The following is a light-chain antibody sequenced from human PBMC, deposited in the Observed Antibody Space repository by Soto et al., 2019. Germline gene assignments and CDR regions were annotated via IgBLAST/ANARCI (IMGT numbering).Light chain of an antibody. V-gene: IGKV1-33*01. Sequence: DIQMTQSPSSLSASVGDTVTVTCQASQDIRNYLHWYQQKAGKAPKLLIYDASNLETGVPSRFSGSGSGTDFTFTISSLQPEDIATYYCQQYDNLPLTFGGGTKVEIK. CDR1: QDIRNY. J-gene: IGKJ4*01. CDR2: DAS. CDR3: QQYDNLPLT.